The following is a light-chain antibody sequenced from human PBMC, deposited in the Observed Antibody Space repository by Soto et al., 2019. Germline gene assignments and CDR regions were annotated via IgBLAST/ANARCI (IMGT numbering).Light chain of an antibody. J-gene: IGKJ5*01. CDR1: QSVSSY. Sequence: VLTQSPFALSWSAGERATLSCMASQSVSSYLAWYQQKPGQAPRLLIYDASNRATGIPARFSGSGSGTDFTPTIDNLEPGDFAVYYCQQRSNWPPITFGQGTRLEIK. CDR3: QQRSNWPPIT. V-gene: IGKV3-11*01. CDR2: DAS.